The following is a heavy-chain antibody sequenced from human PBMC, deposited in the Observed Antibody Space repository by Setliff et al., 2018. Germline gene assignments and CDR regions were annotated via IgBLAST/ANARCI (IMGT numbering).Heavy chain of an antibody. J-gene: IGHJ6*03. Sequence: LSLTCAVFGYSISSGFSWVWIRQSPGKGLEWIGRILFSGDTYYNPSLNSRVTISADTSKNQFSLNLSSVTAADTAVYYCARDNRARHYMDVWGKGTTVTVSS. CDR1: GYSISSGFS. D-gene: IGHD3-10*01. CDR3: ARDNRARHYMDV. CDR2: ILFSGDT. V-gene: IGHV4-38-2*02.